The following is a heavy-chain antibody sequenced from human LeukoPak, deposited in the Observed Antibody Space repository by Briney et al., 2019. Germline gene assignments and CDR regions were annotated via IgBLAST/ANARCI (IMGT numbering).Heavy chain of an antibody. J-gene: IGHJ4*02. CDR2: INTYNGNT. V-gene: IGHV1-18*01. D-gene: IGHD1-26*01. Sequence: ASGTVAGKASAYSFPSFGLSWLRQAPGQRLESMGWINTYNGNTNYAQKLQGRVTMTTDTSTRTAYMDLRSLRSDDTAVYYCAIRTGTYPYYFDYWGQGTLVTVSS. CDR1: AYSFPSFG. CDR3: AIRTGTYPYYFDY.